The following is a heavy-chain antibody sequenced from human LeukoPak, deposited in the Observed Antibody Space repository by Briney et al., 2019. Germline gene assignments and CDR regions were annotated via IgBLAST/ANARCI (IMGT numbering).Heavy chain of an antibody. CDR3: ARGTRTTVTTYYGMDV. CDR1: GGSFSGFY. Sequence: PSETLSLTCAVYGGSFSGFYWSWIRQPPGKGQEWIGAINHSGSTKYNPSLKSRVTISVDTSKNQVSLKLNSVTAADTAVYYCARGTRTTVTTYYGMDVWGQGTTVTVSS. J-gene: IGHJ6*02. D-gene: IGHD4-17*01. V-gene: IGHV4-34*01. CDR2: INHSGST.